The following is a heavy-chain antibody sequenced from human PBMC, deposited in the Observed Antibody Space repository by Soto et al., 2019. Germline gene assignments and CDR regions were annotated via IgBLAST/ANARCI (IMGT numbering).Heavy chain of an antibody. V-gene: IGHV1-69*19. Sequence: QVQLVQSGAEMKKPGSSVKVSCQSSGGSFNTYAMNWVRQAPGQGPEWMGDISPMFGAANYAPKFKGRVTITADESTGTSYMPVRCFTSEDTSLYLGAREAQVHAAAVVYWGQGTVVTVSS. CDR3: AREAQVHAAAVVY. D-gene: IGHD3-10*01. J-gene: IGHJ4*02. CDR2: ISPMFGAA. CDR1: GGSFNTYA.